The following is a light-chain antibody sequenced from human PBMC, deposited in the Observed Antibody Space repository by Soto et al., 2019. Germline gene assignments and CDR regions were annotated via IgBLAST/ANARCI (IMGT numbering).Light chain of an antibody. J-gene: IGKJ4*01. CDR2: RES. Sequence: DIQMNQSPSTLSASVGDRVTITCRASQSISNWLAWYQQKPGKAPKLLIYRESSLESGVPSRFSGSGSGTEFTLTISSLQTDDFATYYCQQYNSYSPRLTFGGGTKVETK. CDR1: QSISNW. V-gene: IGKV1-5*03. CDR3: QQYNSYSPRLT.